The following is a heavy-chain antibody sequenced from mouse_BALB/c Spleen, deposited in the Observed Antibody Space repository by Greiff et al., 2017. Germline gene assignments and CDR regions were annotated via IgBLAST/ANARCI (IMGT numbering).Heavy chain of an antibody. CDR1: GYAFTNYL. D-gene: IGHD1-1*01. J-gene: IGHJ1*01. CDR2: INPGSGGT. CDR3: ARGDGSSYGWYFDV. Sequence: VQLVESGAELVRPGTSVKVSCKASGYAFTNYLIEWVKQRPGQGLEWIGVINPGSGGTNYNEKFKGKATLTADKSSSTAYMQLSSLTSDDSAVYFCARGDGSSYGWYFDVWGAGTTVTVSS. V-gene: IGHV1-54*01.